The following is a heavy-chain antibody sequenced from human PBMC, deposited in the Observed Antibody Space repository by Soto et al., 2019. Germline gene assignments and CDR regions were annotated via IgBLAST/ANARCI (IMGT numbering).Heavy chain of an antibody. Sequence: EVQLVESGGGLVQPGGSLRLSCAASGFTFSSYSMNWVRQAPGKGLEWVSYISSRSSTIYYADSVKGRFTISRDNAKNSLYLQMNSLRAEDTAVYYCARDLTVTDNWYFDLWGRGTLVTVSS. D-gene: IGHD4-17*01. CDR3: ARDLTVTDNWYFDL. CDR2: ISSRSSTI. J-gene: IGHJ2*01. V-gene: IGHV3-48*01. CDR1: GFTFSSYS.